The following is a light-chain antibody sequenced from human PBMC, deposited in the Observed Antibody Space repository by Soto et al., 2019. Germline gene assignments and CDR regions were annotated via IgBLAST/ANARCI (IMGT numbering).Light chain of an antibody. J-gene: IGKJ4*01. CDR2: DAS. Sequence: EIVMTQSPATLSVSPGERATLSCRASQSVSSTLAWYQQKPGQAPRLLIYDASTRATGIPARFSGSGSGTEFTLTVNRLQSADFAVYYCQQYNNWPLPLGGGTNVDIK. V-gene: IGKV3-15*01. CDR1: QSVSST. CDR3: QQYNNWPLP.